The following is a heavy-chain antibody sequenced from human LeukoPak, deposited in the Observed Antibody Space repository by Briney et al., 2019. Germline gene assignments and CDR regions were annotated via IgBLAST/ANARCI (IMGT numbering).Heavy chain of an antibody. D-gene: IGHD6-13*01. CDR2: ISDDGRNK. J-gene: IGHJ4*02. CDR1: GFTFNNYG. Sequence: GGSLRLSCAASGFTFNNYGMHYVRQAPGKGLEWVAVISDDGRNKNYADSVKGRFTISRDNSNNTLYLQMNSLRAEETGVYYCAKDRETTASGTFDYWGQGTLVTVSS. V-gene: IGHV3-30*18. CDR3: AKDRETTASGTFDY.